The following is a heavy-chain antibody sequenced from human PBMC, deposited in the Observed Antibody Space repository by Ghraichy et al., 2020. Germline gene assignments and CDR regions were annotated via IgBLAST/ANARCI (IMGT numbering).Heavy chain of an antibody. J-gene: IGHJ4*02. CDR3: ARRGIVATLIDY. Sequence: SETLSLTCTVSGGSISSSSYYWGWIRQPPGKGLEWIGSIYYSGSTYYNPSLKSRVTISVDTSKNQFSLKLSSVTAADTAVYYCARRGIVATLIDYWGQGTLVTVSS. V-gene: IGHV4-39*01. CDR1: GGSISSSSYY. D-gene: IGHD5-12*01. CDR2: IYYSGST.